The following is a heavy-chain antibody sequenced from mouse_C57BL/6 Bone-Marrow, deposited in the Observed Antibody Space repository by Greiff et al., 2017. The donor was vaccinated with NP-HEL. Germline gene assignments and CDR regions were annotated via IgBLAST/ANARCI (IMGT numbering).Heavy chain of an antibody. V-gene: IGHV1-69*01. CDR2: IDPSDSYT. J-gene: IGHJ1*03. Sequence: VQLQQPGAELVMPGASVKLSCKASGYTFTSYWMHWVKQRPGQGLEWIGEIDPSDSYTTYNQKFKGKSTLTVDKSSSTAYMQLSSLTSEDSAVYYCARRGIYYRRLYFEVWGTGTTVTVSS. CDR1: GYTFTSYW. D-gene: IGHD2-12*01. CDR3: ARRGIYYRRLYFEV.